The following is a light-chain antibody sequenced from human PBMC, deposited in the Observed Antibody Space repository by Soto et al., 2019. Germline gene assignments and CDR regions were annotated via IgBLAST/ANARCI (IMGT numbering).Light chain of an antibody. CDR1: QGIGRY. J-gene: IGKJ3*01. CDR3: QQRSNWPLP. CDR2: DAS. V-gene: IGKV3-11*01. Sequence: EIVLTQAPGTLSLSPGESATLSCRASQGIGRYLAWFQQKPGQAPRLLIYDASTRSTGIPARFSGSGSGTDFTLTISSLEAEDFAVYYCQQRSNWPLPFGPGTKVEIK.